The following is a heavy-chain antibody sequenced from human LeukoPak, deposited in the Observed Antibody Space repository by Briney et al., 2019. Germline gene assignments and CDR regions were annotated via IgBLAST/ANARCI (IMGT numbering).Heavy chain of an antibody. V-gene: IGHV1-18*01. CDR1: GYTFTSYG. CDR3: ARSITIFGVVPVGFDY. Sequence: ASVKVSCKASGYTFTSYGISWVRQAPGQGLEWMGWISAYNGNTNYAQKLQGRVTMTTDTSTSSAYMELRSLRSDDTAVYYCARSITIFGVVPVGFDYWGQGTLVTVSS. D-gene: IGHD3-3*01. J-gene: IGHJ4*02. CDR2: ISAYNGNT.